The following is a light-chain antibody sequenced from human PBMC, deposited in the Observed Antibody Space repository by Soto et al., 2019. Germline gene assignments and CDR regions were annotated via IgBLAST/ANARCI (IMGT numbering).Light chain of an antibody. CDR3: HQYNNWTQT. V-gene: IGKV3-15*01. J-gene: IGKJ1*01. CDR2: GAS. CDR1: QSVSSN. Sequence: IAMTQSPANRSLSPGERATLSCGASQSVSSNLAWYQQKPGQAPRLLIYGASTRATGIPARFSGSGSGTEFPLTISSLKYEDFAVYYCHQYNNWTQTFGQGTKVDIK.